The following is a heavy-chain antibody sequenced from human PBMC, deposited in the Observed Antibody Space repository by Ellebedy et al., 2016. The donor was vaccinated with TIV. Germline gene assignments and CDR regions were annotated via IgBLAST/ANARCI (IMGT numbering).Heavy chain of an antibody. CDR1: GGSVTSGSYY. CDR2: IFYRGST. D-gene: IGHD5-24*01. V-gene: IGHV4-61*01. J-gene: IGHJ4*02. Sequence: MPSETLSLTCTVSGGSVTSGSYYSNWIRQSPEKGLEWLGYIFYRGSTNYNPSLKSRITISIDTSKNQFSLRLTSVTAADTAIYYCVRDRADGYNYFDNWGQGTLVTVSS. CDR3: VRDRADGYNYFDN.